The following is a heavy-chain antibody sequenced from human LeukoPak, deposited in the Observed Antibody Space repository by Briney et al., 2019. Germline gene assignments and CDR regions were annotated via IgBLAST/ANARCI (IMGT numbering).Heavy chain of an antibody. Sequence: ASVKVSCTSSGYTFTSYGLSWVRQAPGQGLEWMGWIRVDNGNTKYAQKLQGRVTMTTDTSTSTAYMELRSLTSDDTAVYYCVRDWGYSVDYWGQGTLVTVPS. CDR1: GYTFTSYG. V-gene: IGHV1-18*01. CDR3: VRDWGYSVDY. D-gene: IGHD4-11*01. J-gene: IGHJ4*02. CDR2: IRVDNGNT.